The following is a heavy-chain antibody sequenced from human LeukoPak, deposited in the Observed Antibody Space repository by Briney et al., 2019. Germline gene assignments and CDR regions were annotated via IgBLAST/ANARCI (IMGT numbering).Heavy chain of an antibody. CDR1: GFTFSRYW. CDR3: ARLYSYAMDV. Sequence: GGSLRLSCAASGFTFSRYWMTWVRQAPGKGLEWVAKIKEDGSDKYYVDSLKGRFTISKDNAKNSLYMQMNSLRAEDTAVYYCARLYSYAMDVWGQGTTVTVSS. J-gene: IGHJ6*02. CDR2: IKEDGSDK. V-gene: IGHV3-7*01.